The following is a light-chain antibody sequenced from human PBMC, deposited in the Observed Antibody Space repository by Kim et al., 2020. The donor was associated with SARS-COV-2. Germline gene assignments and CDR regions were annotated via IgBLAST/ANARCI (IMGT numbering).Light chain of an antibody. CDR2: GAS. Sequence: VSPGETAPLPCRASQTIGTDLVWYQQKPGQAPRLLIYGASTRATGIPARFSGSGSGTDFALTISSLQSEDFAVYYCQQSTDWPVTFGQGTRLEIK. V-gene: IGKV3D-15*01. CDR3: QQSTDWPVT. CDR1: QTIGTD. J-gene: IGKJ5*01.